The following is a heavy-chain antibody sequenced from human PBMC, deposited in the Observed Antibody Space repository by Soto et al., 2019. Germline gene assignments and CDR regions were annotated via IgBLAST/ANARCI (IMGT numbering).Heavy chain of an antibody. V-gene: IGHV3-15*01. J-gene: IGHJ4*01. Sequence: PGGSLRPSCAAFGFPLCNAWNSWVRQAPGKGPEGGRSNKSKADGGTTDYAAPVKGRFTISRDDSNNTLYLQMNSLKTEDTAVYYCATDAMVRGARVYYFDYWGHGTLVTVSS. CDR3: ATDAMVRGARVYYFDY. CDR1: GFPLCNAW. D-gene: IGHD3-10*01. CDR2: NKSKADGGTT.